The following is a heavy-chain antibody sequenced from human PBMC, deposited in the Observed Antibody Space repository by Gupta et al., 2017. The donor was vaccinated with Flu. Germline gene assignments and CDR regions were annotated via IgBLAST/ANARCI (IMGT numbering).Heavy chain of an antibody. J-gene: IGHJ4*02. CDR3: AREVRGPFYFDY. Sequence: QVQLQQWGAGLLKPSETLSLTCAVYGGSFSGYYWSWIRQPPGKGLEWIGEINHSGSTNYNPSLKSRVTISVDTSKNQFSLKLSSVTAADTAVYYCAREVRGPFYFDYWGQGTLVTVSS. V-gene: IGHV4-34*01. CDR1: GGSFSGYY. CDR2: INHSGST.